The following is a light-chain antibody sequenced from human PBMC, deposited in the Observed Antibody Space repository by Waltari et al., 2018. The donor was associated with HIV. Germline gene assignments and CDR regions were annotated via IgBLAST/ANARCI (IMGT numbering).Light chain of an antibody. J-gene: IGLJ2*01. CDR1: NSAIGASDS. CDR2: GVK. V-gene: IGLV2-14*03. Sequence: QSALSQPASVSGSPGQSITLSCTGTNSAIGASDSVSWYQKFPDRAPRLLTYGVKKRPAGVSTRFSGSKAANTASLTISGLQLEDEADFYCASLSHSLTLVVFGGGTHLTVL. CDR3: ASLSHSLTLVV.